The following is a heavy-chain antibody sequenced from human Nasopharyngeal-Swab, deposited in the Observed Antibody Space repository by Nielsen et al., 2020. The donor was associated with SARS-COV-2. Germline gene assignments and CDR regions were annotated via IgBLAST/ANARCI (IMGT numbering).Heavy chain of an antibody. D-gene: IGHD1-26*01. V-gene: IGHV3-11*01. J-gene: IGHJ6*02. CDR2: ISSSGAVI. Sequence: GESLKISCAASGFSFSDYYMAWIRQAPGKGLEWISYISSSGAVIYYTDSVKGRFTISRDNAKSPLLLQMNSLRVEDTAVYYCARGESIVGTTWDYNGMDVWGQGTTVTVSS. CDR1: GFSFSDYY. CDR3: ARGESIVGTTWDYNGMDV.